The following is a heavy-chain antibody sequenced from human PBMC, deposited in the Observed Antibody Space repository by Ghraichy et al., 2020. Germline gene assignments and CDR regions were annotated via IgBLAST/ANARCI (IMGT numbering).Heavy chain of an antibody. V-gene: IGHV4-4*07. J-gene: IGHJ6*02. D-gene: IGHD2-15*01. Sequence: SETLSLTCTVSGGSISSYYWSWIRQPAGKGLEWIGRIYTRGSTNYNPSLKSRVTMSVDTSKNQFSLKLSSVTAADTAVYYCARSAATYTDYYYYYGMDVWGQGTTVTVSS. CDR1: GGSISSYY. CDR3: ARSAATYTDYYYYYGMDV. CDR2: IYTRGST.